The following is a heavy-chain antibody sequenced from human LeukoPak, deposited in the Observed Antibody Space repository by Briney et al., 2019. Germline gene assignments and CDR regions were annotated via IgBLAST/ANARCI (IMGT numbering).Heavy chain of an antibody. D-gene: IGHD3-3*01. J-gene: IGHJ5*02. V-gene: IGHV4-59*01. CDR2: IYYSGST. Sequence: SETLSLTCTVSGGSISSYYWSWIRQPPGKGLEWIGYIYYSGSTNYNPSLKSRVTISVDTSKNQFSLKLSSVPAADTAVYYCARVPKYDFWSGYYWFDPWGQGTLVTVSS. CDR1: GGSISSYY. CDR3: ARVPKYDFWSGYYWFDP.